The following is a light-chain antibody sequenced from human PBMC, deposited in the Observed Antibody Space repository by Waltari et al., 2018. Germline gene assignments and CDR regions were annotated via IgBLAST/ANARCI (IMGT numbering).Light chain of an antibody. CDR1: SSDVGGYND. CDR2: DVR. CDR3: CSYRSGSTLL. Sequence: QAALTQPPSVSKSLGQSVTISCTGTSSDVGGYNDVSWYQQHPGTAPRLLIYDVRKRPSGVSYLFTGSKSCNTASRTISGLQAEDEADYYCCSYRSGSTLLFGGGTRLTVL. V-gene: IGLV2-18*02. J-gene: IGLJ2*01.